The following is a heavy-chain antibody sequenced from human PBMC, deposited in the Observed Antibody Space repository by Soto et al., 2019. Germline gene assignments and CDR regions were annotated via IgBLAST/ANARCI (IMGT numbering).Heavy chain of an antibody. D-gene: IGHD6-13*01. J-gene: IGHJ6*02. CDR2: IWYDGSNK. CDR3: ARVDSSWYRKSPLYYYGMDV. V-gene: IGHV3-33*01. Sequence: QVQLVESGGGVVQPGRSLRLSCAASGFTFSSYGMHWVRQAPGKGLEWVAVIWYDGSNKYYADSVKGRFTISRDNSKNTXYXXMNSLRAEDTAVYYCARVDSSWYRKSPLYYYGMDVWGQGTTVTVSS. CDR1: GFTFSSYG.